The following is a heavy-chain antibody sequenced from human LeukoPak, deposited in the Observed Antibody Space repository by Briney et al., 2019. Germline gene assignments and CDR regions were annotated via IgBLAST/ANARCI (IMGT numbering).Heavy chain of an antibody. D-gene: IGHD3-10*01. J-gene: IGHJ4*02. V-gene: IGHV3-30*04. CDR1: GFTSSA. CDR3: AKDQQGGAGSGRFDY. CDR2: ISFDGAYR. Sequence: GGSLRLSCAASGFTSSATHWVRQSPGKGLEWLAIISFDGAYRYYADSVKGRFTISRDISKNTFYLQMSSLTADDAALYYCAKDQQGGAGSGRFDYWGQGTLVTVSS.